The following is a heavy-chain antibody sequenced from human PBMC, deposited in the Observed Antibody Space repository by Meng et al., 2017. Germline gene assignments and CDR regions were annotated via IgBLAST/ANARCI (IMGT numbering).Heavy chain of an antibody. CDR3: ARRGIAARPFYY. CDR2: INHSGST. J-gene: IGHJ4*02. D-gene: IGHD6-6*01. CDR1: GGSFSGYY. V-gene: IGHV4-34*01. Sequence: QVQLAKWGGGLLKPSETLSLSGAVYGGSFSGYYWSWIRQPPGKGLEWIGEINHSGSTNYNPSLKSRVTISVDTSKNQFSLKLSSVTAADTAVYYCARRGIAARPFYYWGQGTLVTVSS.